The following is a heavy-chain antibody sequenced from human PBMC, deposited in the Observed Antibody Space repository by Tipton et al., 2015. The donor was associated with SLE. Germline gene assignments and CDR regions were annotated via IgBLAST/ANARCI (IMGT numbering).Heavy chain of an antibody. V-gene: IGHV4-31*11. CDR3: ARLIAVGRDY. Sequence: TLSLTCAVYGGSFSGYYWSWIRQHPGKGLEWIGYIYYSGSTYYNPSLKSRVTISVDTSKNQFSLKLSSVTAADTAVYYCARLIAVGRDYWGQGTLVTVSS. D-gene: IGHD6-19*01. J-gene: IGHJ4*02. CDR2: IYYSGST. CDR1: GGSFSGYY.